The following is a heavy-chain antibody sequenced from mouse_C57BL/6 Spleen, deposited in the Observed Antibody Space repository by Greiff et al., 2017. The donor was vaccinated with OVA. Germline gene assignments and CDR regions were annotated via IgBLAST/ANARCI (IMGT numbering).Heavy chain of an antibody. CDR2: IDPNSGGT. D-gene: IGHD2-3*01. Sequence: VQLQQPGAELVKPGASVKLSCKASGYTFTSYWMHWVKQRPGRGLEWIGRIDPNSGGTKYNEKFKGQATLTVDKPYSTAYMQLSSLTSEDSAVYYCARGGLLDLWYFDDWGKGTTVTVSS. V-gene: IGHV1-72*01. CDR3: ARGGLLDLWYFDD. CDR1: GYTFTSYW. J-gene: IGHJ1*03.